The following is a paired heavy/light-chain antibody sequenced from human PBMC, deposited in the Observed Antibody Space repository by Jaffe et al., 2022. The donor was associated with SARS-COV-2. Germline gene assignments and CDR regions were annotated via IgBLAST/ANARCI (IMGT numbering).Light chain of an antibody. CDR2: GVS. CDR1: QSVSSS. Sequence: EIVMTQSPATLSVSPGERATLSCRASQSVSSSLAWYQQKPGQAPRLLIYGVSTRATGIPARFSGSGSGTEFTLTISSLQSEDFAVYFCQQYDSWPPSITFGQGTRLEIK. J-gene: IGKJ5*01. V-gene: IGKV3-15*01. CDR3: QQYDSWPPSIT.
Heavy chain of an antibody. Sequence: QVQLVESGGGVVQPGRSLRLSCAASGFTFSTYAMHWVRQAPGKGLEWVAVISDDGSDKFYADSVKGRFSISRDSFKNTLYLQMNSLRPEDTAVYYCARERAAAGGELDYWGQGTLVTVSS. CDR3: ARERAAAGGELDY. V-gene: IGHV3-30*04. D-gene: IGHD6-13*01. CDR2: ISDDGSDK. CDR1: GFTFSTYA. J-gene: IGHJ4*02.